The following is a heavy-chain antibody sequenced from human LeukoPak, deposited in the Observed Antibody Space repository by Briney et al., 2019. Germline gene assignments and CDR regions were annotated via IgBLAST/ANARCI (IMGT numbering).Heavy chain of an antibody. CDR1: GFTFSTYC. CDR3: GGVVGPFDY. CDR2: IWNDGSNK. Sequence: GGSLRLSCAASGFTFSTYCMNWLRQAPGKGLEWVAVIWNDGSNKYYADSVKGRFTISRDNSEDTLYLQMNSLRVDDTAGYYFGGVVGPFDYWGQGTMVTVSS. J-gene: IGHJ4*02. V-gene: IGHV3-33*01. D-gene: IGHD3-3*01.